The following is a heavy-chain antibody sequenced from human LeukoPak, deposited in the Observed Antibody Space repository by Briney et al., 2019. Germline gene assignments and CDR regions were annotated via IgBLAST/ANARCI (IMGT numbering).Heavy chain of an antibody. D-gene: IGHD6-13*01. CDR3: ARDRAAADLDY. V-gene: IGHV3-74*01. Sequence: PGGSLRLSCAASGFTFSSYWMHWVRQAPGKGLVWVSRINSDGSSTSYADSVKGRFTISRDNSKNTLYLQMNSLGAEDTAVYYCARDRAAADLDYWGQGTLVTVSS. J-gene: IGHJ4*02. CDR2: INSDGSST. CDR1: GFTFSSYW.